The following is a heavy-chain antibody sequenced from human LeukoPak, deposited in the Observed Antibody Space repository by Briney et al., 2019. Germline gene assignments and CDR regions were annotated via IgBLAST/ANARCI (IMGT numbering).Heavy chain of an antibody. CDR2: ISWNSGSI. D-gene: IGHD3-10*01. J-gene: IGHJ4*02. Sequence: GRSLRLSCAASGFTFDDYAMHWVRHAPGKGLEWVSGISWNSGSIGYADSVKGRFTISRDNAKNSLYLQMNSLRAEDTAVYYCARGPRYYYGSGGDYWGQGTLVTVSS. V-gene: IGHV3-9*01. CDR1: GFTFDDYA. CDR3: ARGPRYYYGSGGDY.